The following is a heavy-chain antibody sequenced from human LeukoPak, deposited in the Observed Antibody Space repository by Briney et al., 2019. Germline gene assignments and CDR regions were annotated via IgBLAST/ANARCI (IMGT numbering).Heavy chain of an antibody. D-gene: IGHD3-3*01. V-gene: IGHV3-33*01. CDR3: ARDYYDFWSGWYFDL. CDR2: IWYDGSNK. Sequence: GGSLRLSCAASGFTFSSYGMHWVRQAPGKGLEWVAVIWYDGSNKYYADSVKGRFTISRDNSKNTLYLQMNSLRAEDTAVYYCARDYYDFWSGWYFDLWGRGTLVTVSS. CDR1: GFTFSSYG. J-gene: IGHJ2*01.